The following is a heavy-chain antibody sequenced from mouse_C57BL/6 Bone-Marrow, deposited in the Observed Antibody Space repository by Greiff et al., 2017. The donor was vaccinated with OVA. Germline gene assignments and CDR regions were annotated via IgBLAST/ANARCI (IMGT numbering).Heavy chain of an antibody. D-gene: IGHD1-1*01. CDR1: GFTFSSYG. V-gene: IGHV5-6*01. J-gene: IGHJ1*03. Sequence: DVHLVESGGDLVKPGGSLKLSCAASGFTFSSYGMSWVRQTPDKRLEWVATISSGGSYTYYPDSVKGRFTISRDNAKNTLYLQMSSLKSEDTAMYYCARRYYYGSSYVGYFDVWGTGTTVTVSS. CDR2: ISSGGSYT. CDR3: ARRYYYGSSYVGYFDV.